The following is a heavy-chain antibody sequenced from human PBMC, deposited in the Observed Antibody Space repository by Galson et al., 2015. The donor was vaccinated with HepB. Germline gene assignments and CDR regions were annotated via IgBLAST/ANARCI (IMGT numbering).Heavy chain of an antibody. Sequence: SLRLSCAASGFTFSSYGMHWVRQAPGKGLEWVAVIWYDGSNKYYADSVKGRFIISRDNSKNTLYLQMNSLRAEDTAVYYCARDREDSSGYDDWGQGTLVTVSS. CDR2: IWYDGSNK. V-gene: IGHV3-33*01. J-gene: IGHJ4*02. D-gene: IGHD3-22*01. CDR1: GFTFSSYG. CDR3: ARDREDSSGYDD.